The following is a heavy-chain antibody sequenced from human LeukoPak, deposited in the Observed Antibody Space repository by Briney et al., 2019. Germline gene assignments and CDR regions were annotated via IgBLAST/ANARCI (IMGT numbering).Heavy chain of an antibody. CDR3: AKDGTGYSSGWYPYYFDY. CDR2: ISGSGGST. Sequence: GGSLRLSCAASGFTFSSYAMSWVRQAPGKGLEWVSAISGSGGSTYYAGSVKGRFTISRDNSKNTLYLQMNSLRAEDTAVYYCAKDGTGYSSGWYPYYFDYWGQGTLVTVSS. J-gene: IGHJ4*02. V-gene: IGHV3-23*01. CDR1: GFTFSSYA. D-gene: IGHD6-19*01.